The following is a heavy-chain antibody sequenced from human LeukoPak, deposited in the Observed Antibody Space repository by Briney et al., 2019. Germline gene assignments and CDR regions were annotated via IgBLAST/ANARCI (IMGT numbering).Heavy chain of an antibody. D-gene: IGHD1-1*01. CDR3: VRDPSGSGFAFDS. V-gene: IGHV3-33*01. CDR2: IWFDGSNK. J-gene: IGHJ4*02. Sequence: GRSLRLSCAASGFIFSNDAMHWVRQAPGEGLEWVAFIWFDGSNKHYADSVKGRFTISRDSSEDTLYLQMNSLRAEDTAVYYCVRDPSGSGFAFDSWGQGALVTVSS. CDR1: GFIFSNDA.